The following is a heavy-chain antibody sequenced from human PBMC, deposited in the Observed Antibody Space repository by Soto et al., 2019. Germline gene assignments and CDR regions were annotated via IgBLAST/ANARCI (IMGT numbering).Heavy chain of an antibody. V-gene: IGHV3-48*01. Sequence: GGSLRLSCAASGFTFSSYSMNWVRQAPGKGLEWVSYISSSSTTKYYADSVKGRFTISRDNAKNSLYLQMNSLRAEDTAVYYCARYGGSGSNCLNWFDPWGQGTLVTVSS. CDR2: ISSSSTTK. J-gene: IGHJ5*02. CDR1: GFTFSSYS. D-gene: IGHD2-15*01. CDR3: ARYGGSGSNCLNWFDP.